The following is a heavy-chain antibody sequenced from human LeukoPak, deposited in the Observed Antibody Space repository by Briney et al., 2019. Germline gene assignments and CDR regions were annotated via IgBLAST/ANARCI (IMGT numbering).Heavy chain of an antibody. V-gene: IGHV1-8*01. CDR2: MNPNSGNT. D-gene: IGHD1-26*01. CDR1: RYTFTSYD. J-gene: IGHJ4*02. Sequence: ASVKVSCKDSRYTFTSYDINLVRQAPGPGLEWMGWMNPNSGNTGYAQKFQGIVTMTRNTSISTAYMELSSLRSEGTAVYDCARAYSGSYNAGGYWGQGTLVTVSS. CDR3: ARAYSGSYNAGGY.